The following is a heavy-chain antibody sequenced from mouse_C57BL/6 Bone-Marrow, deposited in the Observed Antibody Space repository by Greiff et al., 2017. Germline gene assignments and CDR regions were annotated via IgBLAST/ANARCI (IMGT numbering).Heavy chain of an antibody. CDR1: GYTFTSYW. V-gene: IGHV1-64*01. CDR2: IHPNSGST. CDR3: AREGPSMVTPFAY. J-gene: IGHJ3*01. D-gene: IGHD2-1*01. Sequence: QVHVKQPGAELVKPGASVKLSCKASGYTFTSYWMHWVKQRPGQGLEWIGMIHPNSGSTNYNEKFKSKATLTVDKSSSTAYMQLSSLTSEDSAVYYCAREGPSMVTPFAYWGQGTLVTVSA.